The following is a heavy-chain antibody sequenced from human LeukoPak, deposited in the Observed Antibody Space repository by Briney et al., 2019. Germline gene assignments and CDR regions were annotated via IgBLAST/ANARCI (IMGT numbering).Heavy chain of an antibody. V-gene: IGHV4-59*03. CDR2: VHYSGTT. CDR3: VGGGQWLAFDY. CDR1: GVSFNTYY. J-gene: IGHJ4*02. D-gene: IGHD6-19*01. Sequence: SETLSLTCTVSGVSFNTYYWSWIRQPPGKGLEWIGYVHYSGTTEYNPSLKSRVTISIDTSKNQFSLKLTSVTAADTAVYYCVGGGQWLAFDYWGQGTLVTDSS.